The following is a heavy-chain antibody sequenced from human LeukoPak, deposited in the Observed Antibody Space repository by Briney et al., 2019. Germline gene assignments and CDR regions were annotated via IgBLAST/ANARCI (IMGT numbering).Heavy chain of an antibody. V-gene: IGHV1-2*02. J-gene: IGHJ6*03. D-gene: IGHD6-13*01. CDR3: ARGAGGIEAVPTDYYYYMDV. CDR2: INPKSADT. Sequence: ASVPVSFKASGYTFTGYYIHWVRQAPGQGLEWMGWINPKSADTNYAQKFQGRVTMTRDTSISTAYMELRRLRSDDTAVFYCARGAGGIEAVPTDYYYYMDVWGKGTMVTVSS. CDR1: GYTFTGYY.